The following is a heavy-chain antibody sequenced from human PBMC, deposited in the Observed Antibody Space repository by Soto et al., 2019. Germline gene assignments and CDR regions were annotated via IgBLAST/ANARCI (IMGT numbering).Heavy chain of an antibody. D-gene: IGHD2-21*01. Sequence: QVQLAESGGGVVQPGRSLRLSCATSGFVSNDYDIHWVRQAPGKGLAWLASISYDGSNKYYADSVKGRFTISRDNPKNNMLLAIDSLGAEYTAIDYCSRGIKGGLDAWGPGTLVTVSS. CDR3: SRGIKGGLDA. CDR2: ISYDGSNK. CDR1: GFVSNDYD. J-gene: IGHJ5*02. V-gene: IGHV3-30*03.